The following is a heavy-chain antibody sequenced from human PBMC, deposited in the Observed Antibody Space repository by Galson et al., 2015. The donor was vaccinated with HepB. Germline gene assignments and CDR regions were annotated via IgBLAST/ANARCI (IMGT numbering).Heavy chain of an antibody. CDR2: IFAGGDNP. CDR3: AKGYGYFDY. CDR1: GFTFSTFG. D-gene: IGHD3-16*01. V-gene: IGHV3-23*01. Sequence: SLRLSCAASGFTFSTFGMTWVRQAPGKGLEWVSVIFAGGDNPYYANSVKGRFTISRDNSKNTLFLHMNNLSAEDTAVYYCAKGYGYFDYWGQGTLVTVSS. J-gene: IGHJ4*02.